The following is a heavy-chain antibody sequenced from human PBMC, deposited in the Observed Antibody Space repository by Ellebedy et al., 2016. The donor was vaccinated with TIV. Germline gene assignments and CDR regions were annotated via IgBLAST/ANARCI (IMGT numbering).Heavy chain of an antibody. CDR2: ISWDGGST. CDR3: AKEKWHFWSGYYGYYFDY. CDR1: GFTFDDYT. Sequence: GESLKISXAASGFTFDDYTMHWVRQAPGKGLEWVSLISWDGGSTYYADSVKGRFTISRDNSKNSLYLQMNSLRTEDTALYYCAKEKWHFWSGYYGYYFDYWGQGTLVTVSS. V-gene: IGHV3-43*01. J-gene: IGHJ4*02. D-gene: IGHD3-3*02.